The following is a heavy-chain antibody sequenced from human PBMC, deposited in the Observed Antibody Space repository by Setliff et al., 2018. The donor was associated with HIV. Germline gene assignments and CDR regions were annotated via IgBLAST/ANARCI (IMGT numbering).Heavy chain of an antibody. J-gene: IGHJ3*02. D-gene: IGHD3-10*01. CDR3: LGESSAAFDI. Sequence: GGSLRLSCAASGFTFNKAWMNWVRQAPGKGLEWISFITSTGINIYYTDSVKGRFTVSRDNARNSLYLQMDSLRVEDTAVYYCLGESSAAFDIWGQGTMVTVSS. CDR1: GFTFNKAW. CDR2: ITSTGINI. V-gene: IGHV3-48*01.